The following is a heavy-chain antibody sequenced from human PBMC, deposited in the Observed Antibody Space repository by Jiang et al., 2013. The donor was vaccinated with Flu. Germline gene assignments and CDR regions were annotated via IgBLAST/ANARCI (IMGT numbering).Heavy chain of an antibody. J-gene: IGHJ2*01. Sequence: SLKISCKGSGYSFTSYWIGWVRQMPGKGLEWMGIIYPGDSDTRYSPSFQGQVTISADKSISTAYLQWSSLKASDTAMYYCARPIDSSGYYLNWYFDLWGRGTLVTVSS. CDR2: IYPGDSDT. CDR1: GYSFTSYW. D-gene: IGHD3-22*01. V-gene: IGHV5-51*01. CDR3: ARPIDSSGYYLNWYFDL.